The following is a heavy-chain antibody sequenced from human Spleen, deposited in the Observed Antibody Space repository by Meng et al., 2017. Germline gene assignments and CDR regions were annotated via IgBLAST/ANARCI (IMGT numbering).Heavy chain of an antibody. Sequence: HPHLPESGPGLVKPSETLSLPCTVSGGSISSSNYYWDWIRQPPGKGLEWIGAIYHSGSTSYNPSLQSRVTMFVDTSKNQFSLMLTSVTATDTAVYYCARRRGGSGRDCWGQGTLVTVFS. CDR2: IYHSGST. CDR1: GGSISSSNYY. J-gene: IGHJ4*02. CDR3: ARRRGGSGRDC. D-gene: IGHD3-10*01. V-gene: IGHV4-39*01.